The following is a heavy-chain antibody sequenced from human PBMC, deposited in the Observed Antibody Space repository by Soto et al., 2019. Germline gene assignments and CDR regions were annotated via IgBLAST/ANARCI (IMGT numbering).Heavy chain of an antibody. CDR2: IYHSGST. CDR1: GYSISSGYY. J-gene: IGHJ6*02. V-gene: IGHV4-38-2*02. Sequence: SETLSLTCTVSGYSISSGYYWGWIRQPPGKGLEWIGSIYHSGSTYYNPSLKSRVTISVDTSKNQFSLKLSSVTAADTAVYYCARVNGRFLEWLFEGGYYYYGMDVWGQGTTVTVSS. D-gene: IGHD3-3*01. CDR3: ARVNGRFLEWLFEGGYYYYGMDV.